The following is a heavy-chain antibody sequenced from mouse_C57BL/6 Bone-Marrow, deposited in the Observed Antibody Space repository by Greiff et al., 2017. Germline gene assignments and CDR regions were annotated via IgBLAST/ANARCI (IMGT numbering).Heavy chain of an antibody. D-gene: IGHD1-1*01. CDR1: GYTFTSYW. CDR2: IDPSDRYT. V-gene: IGHV1-50*01. J-gene: IGHJ2*01. Sequence: VQLQQPGAELVKPGASVKLSCKASGYTFTSYWMQWVKQRPGQGLEWIGEIDPSDRYTNYNQKFKGKATLTVDTSSSTAYMQLSSLTSEDSAVYYCARVYYYGSSRGFDYWGQGTTLTVSS. CDR3: ARVYYYGSSRGFDY.